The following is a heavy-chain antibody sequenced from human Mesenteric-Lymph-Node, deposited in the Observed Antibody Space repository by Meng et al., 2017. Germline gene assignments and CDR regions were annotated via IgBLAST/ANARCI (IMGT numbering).Heavy chain of an antibody. CDR3: ARDRRDGYNSLAAYFDY. V-gene: IGHV3-43D*03. Sequence: GGSLRLSCAASGFTFDDYAMHWVRQAPGKGLEWVSLISWDGGSTYYADSVKGRFTISRDNSKNSLYLQMNSLRAEDTALYYCARDRRDGYNSLAAYFDYWGQGTLVTGAS. CDR2: ISWDGGST. J-gene: IGHJ4*01. CDR1: GFTFDDYA. D-gene: IGHD5-24*01.